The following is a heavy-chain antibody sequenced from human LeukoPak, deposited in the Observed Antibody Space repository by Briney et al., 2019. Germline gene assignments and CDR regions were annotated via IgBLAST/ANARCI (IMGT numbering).Heavy chain of an antibody. CDR3: AKDVYDCSGGSCPQYYYVMDV. J-gene: IGHJ6*02. Sequence: PGGPLRLSCAASGFTFSSYGMHWVRQAPGKGLEWVSFIRFDGSEKYYADSVRGRFTISRDNSKNTLSLQMNSLRAEDTALYYCAKDVYDCSGGSCPQYYYVMDVWGQGTTVTVSS. D-gene: IGHD2-15*01. V-gene: IGHV3-30*02. CDR1: GFTFSSYG. CDR2: IRFDGSEK.